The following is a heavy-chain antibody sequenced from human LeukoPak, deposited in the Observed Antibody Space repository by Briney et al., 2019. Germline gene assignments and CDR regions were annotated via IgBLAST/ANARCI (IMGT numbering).Heavy chain of an antibody. J-gene: IGHJ4*02. CDR2: INHSGST. CDR3: ARHSLAVAGTGYFDY. D-gene: IGHD6-19*01. Sequence: SETLSLTCAVYGGSFSGYYWSWIRQPPGKGLEWIGEINHSGSTSYNPSLKSRVTISVDTSKNQFSLKLTSVTAADTAVYYCARHSLAVAGTGYFDYWGQGTLVTVSS. V-gene: IGHV4-34*01. CDR1: GGSFSGYY.